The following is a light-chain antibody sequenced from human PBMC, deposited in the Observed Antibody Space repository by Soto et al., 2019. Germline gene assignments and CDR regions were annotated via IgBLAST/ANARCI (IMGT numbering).Light chain of an antibody. Sequence: EIVMTQSPATLSVSPGESATLSCRASQSISGNLAWYQQKPGLAPRLLIYHTSTRATGVPARFSGSGSGTEFSLTISSLQSEDFAVYYCQRYDNWPLTFVGGTKVDIK. CDR1: QSISGN. CDR2: HTS. V-gene: IGKV3-15*01. J-gene: IGKJ4*01. CDR3: QRYDNWPLT.